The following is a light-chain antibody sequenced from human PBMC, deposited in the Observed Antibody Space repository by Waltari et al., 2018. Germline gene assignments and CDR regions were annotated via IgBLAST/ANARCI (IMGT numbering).Light chain of an antibody. CDR2: DAS. CDR3: QQRSNWPPIT. V-gene: IGKV3-11*01. Sequence: DIVLTQSPATLSLSPGARATLSCRASQSVSSYLAWYQQKPGQAPRLLIYDASNRATGIPARFSGSGSGTDFTLTISSLEPEDFAVYYCQQRSNWPPITFGQGTRLEIK. J-gene: IGKJ5*01. CDR1: QSVSSY.